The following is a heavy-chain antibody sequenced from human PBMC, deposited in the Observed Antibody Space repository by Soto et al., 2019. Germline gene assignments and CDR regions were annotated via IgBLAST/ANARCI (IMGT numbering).Heavy chain of an antibody. CDR2: ISFDGSDK. J-gene: IGHJ4*02. CDR3: AKDFKPLSPDSYFGY. Sequence: QVQLVESGGGVVQPGRSLRLSCVASKFTFRSYGMHWVRQAPGKGLEWVARISFDGSDKYYGESVKGRFTISRDNSKNTLYLQMSSLSAEDTAVYYCAKDFKPLSPDSYFGYWGQGALVSVSS. CDR1: KFTFRSYG. V-gene: IGHV3-30*18.